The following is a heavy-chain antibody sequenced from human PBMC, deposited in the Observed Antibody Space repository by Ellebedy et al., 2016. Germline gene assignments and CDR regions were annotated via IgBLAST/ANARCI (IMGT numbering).Heavy chain of an antibody. CDR2: VHYTENT. CDR3: ARGVGPTASYDY. Sequence: SETLSLTCKVSGGSISSYYWTWIRQPPGKGLEWVGYVHYTENTDYNPSLMPRVTISLDTSKNQFSLDVSSVTAADTAVYYCARGVGPTASYDYWGQGTLVSVSS. CDR1: GGSISSYY. J-gene: IGHJ4*02. V-gene: IGHV4-59*01. D-gene: IGHD1-26*01.